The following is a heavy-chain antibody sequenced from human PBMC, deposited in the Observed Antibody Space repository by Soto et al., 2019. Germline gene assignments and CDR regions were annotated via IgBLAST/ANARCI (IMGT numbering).Heavy chain of an antibody. J-gene: IGHJ4*02. D-gene: IGHD3-3*01. CDR2: INGEGSRT. CDR3: ARGTI. V-gene: IGHV3-74*01. Sequence: EVQVVESGGGLVQPGGSLRLSCVVSGFTFSSYWMNWVRQAPGKGRVCVSWINGEGSRTENADSGTGRFTISRDNAKNMLYLQMNSLRDKDTAVYYCARGTIRGQGTLVTVSS. CDR1: GFTFSSYW.